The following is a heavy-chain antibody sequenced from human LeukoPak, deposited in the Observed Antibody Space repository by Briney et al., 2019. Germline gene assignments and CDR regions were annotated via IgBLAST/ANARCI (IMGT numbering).Heavy chain of an antibody. V-gene: IGHV3-7*01. CDR3: VRNLAYDSFDI. CDR1: RFTFSSSW. D-gene: IGHD3-16*01. CDR2: IKEDGSQK. J-gene: IGHJ3*02. Sequence: GGSLRLSRAASRFTFSSSWMAWVRQAPGKGLEWVATIKEDGSQKYYVDFVKGRFTISRDNAKNSLFLQMNSLRVEDTAVYFCVRNLAYDSFDIWGQGTMVTVSS.